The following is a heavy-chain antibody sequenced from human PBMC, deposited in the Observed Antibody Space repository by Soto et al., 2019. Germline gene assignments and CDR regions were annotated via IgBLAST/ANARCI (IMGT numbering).Heavy chain of an antibody. CDR2: ISVYNGNT. V-gene: IGHV1-18*01. Sequence: GASVKVSCKASGYTFTSYGISWVRQAPGQGLEWMGWISVYNGNTNYAQNLQGRVTMTTDTSTSTAYMELRSLRSDDTAVYYCAREQWLPGPDYYGMDVWGQGTTVTVSS. D-gene: IGHD6-19*01. CDR3: AREQWLPGPDYYGMDV. J-gene: IGHJ6*02. CDR1: GYTFTSYG.